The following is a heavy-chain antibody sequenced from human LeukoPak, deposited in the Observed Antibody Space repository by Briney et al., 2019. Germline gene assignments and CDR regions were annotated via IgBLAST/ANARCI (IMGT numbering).Heavy chain of an antibody. J-gene: IGHJ4*02. V-gene: IGHV1-69*13. Sequence: SVKVSCKASGGTFSSYAISWVRQAPGQGLEWMGGIIPIFGTANYAQKFQGRATITADESTSTAYMELSSLRSEDTAVYYCAIQYGSGSYYRFNYFDYWGQGTLVTVSS. CDR2: IIPIFGTA. CDR3: AIQYGSGSYYRFNYFDY. D-gene: IGHD3-10*01. CDR1: GGTFSSYA.